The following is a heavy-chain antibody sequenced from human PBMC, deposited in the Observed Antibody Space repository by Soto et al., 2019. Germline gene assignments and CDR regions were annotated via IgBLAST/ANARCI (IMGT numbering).Heavy chain of an antibody. CDR3: ARRYGGGFDF. J-gene: IGHJ4*02. Sequence: QVQLLESGPGLVKPSETLSLTCTVSGGSISSYYWRWIRQPPGKGLEWIGYIFSSGSTNYNPSLKSRVTISVDTSKNQFSLKLSFVTAADTAVYYCARRYGGGFDFWGQGTLVTVSS. CDR1: GGSISSYY. CDR2: IFSSGST. V-gene: IGHV4-59*08. D-gene: IGHD3-10*01.